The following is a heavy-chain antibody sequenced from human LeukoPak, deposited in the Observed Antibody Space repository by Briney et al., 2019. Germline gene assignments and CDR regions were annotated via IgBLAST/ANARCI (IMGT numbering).Heavy chain of an antibody. V-gene: IGHV4-4*02. CDR1: GGSISSSNW. J-gene: IGHJ3*02. CDR3: ASSRPGWKTGDAFDI. CDR2: IYHSGST. Sequence: SETLSLTCAVSGGSISSSNWWSWVRQPPGKGLEWIGEIYHSGSTNYNPSLKSRVTISVDKSKNQFSLKLSSVTAADTAVYYCASSRPGWKTGDAFDIWGQGTMVTVSS. D-gene: IGHD6-6*01.